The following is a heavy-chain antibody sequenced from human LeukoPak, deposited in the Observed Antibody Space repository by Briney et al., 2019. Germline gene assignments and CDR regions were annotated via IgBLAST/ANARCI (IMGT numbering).Heavy chain of an antibody. CDR1: GFTSSRFV. Sequence: GGSLRLSCEASGFTSSRFVMNWVRQAPGEGLEWVEVISYDGSNKYYADSVKGRFTISRDNSKNTLYLQMNSLRAEDTAVYYCARDLYYDILTGPDYWGQGTLVTVSS. J-gene: IGHJ4*02. D-gene: IGHD3-9*01. V-gene: IGHV3-30*19. CDR2: ISYDGSNK. CDR3: ARDLYYDILTGPDY.